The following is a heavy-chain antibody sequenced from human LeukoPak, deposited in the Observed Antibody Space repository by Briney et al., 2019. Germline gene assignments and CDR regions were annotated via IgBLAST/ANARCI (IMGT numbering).Heavy chain of an antibody. D-gene: IGHD3-3*01. CDR3: AREYYDFWSGYAYYYYYMDV. J-gene: IGHJ6*03. Sequence: GASVKVPCKASGYTFTSYDINWVRQATGQGLEWMGWMNPNSGNTGYAQKFQGRVTITRNTSISTAYMELSSLRSEDTAVYYCAREYYDFWSGYAYYYYYMDVWGKGTTVTVSS. V-gene: IGHV1-8*03. CDR2: MNPNSGNT. CDR1: GYTFTSYD.